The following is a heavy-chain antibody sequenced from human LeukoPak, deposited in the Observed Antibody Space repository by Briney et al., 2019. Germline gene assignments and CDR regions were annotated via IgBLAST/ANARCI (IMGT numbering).Heavy chain of an antibody. J-gene: IGHJ6*02. D-gene: IGHD3-9*01. CDR1: GYTFTSYD. Sequence: ASVKLSCKASGYTFTSYDINWVRHATGQGLEWMGWMNPSSGNTGYAQKFQGRVTMTRNTSISTAYMELSSLRSEDTAVYYCARGHNYDILTGYYRSYYYYYGMDVWGQGTTVTVSS. CDR3: ARGHNYDILTGYYRSYYYYYGMDV. V-gene: IGHV1-8*01. CDR2: MNPSSGNT.